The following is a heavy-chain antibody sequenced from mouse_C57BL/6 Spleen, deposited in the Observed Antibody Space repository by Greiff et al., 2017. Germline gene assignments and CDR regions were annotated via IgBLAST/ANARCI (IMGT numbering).Heavy chain of an antibody. CDR2: IDPNSGGT. V-gene: IGHV1-72*01. CDR3: ARDYYGSSYWYFDV. J-gene: IGHJ1*03. Sequence: QVQLKQPGAELVKPGASVKLSCKASGYTFTSYWMHWVKQRPGRGLEWIGRIDPNSGGTKYNEKFKSKATLTVDKPSSTAYMQLSSLTSEDSAVYYCARDYYGSSYWYFDVWGTGTTVTVSS. CDR1: GYTFTSYW. D-gene: IGHD1-1*01.